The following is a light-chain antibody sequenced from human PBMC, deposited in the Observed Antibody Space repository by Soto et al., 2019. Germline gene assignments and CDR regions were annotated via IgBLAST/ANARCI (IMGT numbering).Light chain of an antibody. J-gene: IGKJ1*01. CDR2: DAS. Sequence: DIQMTQSPSTLSASVGDRVTITCRASQSISSWLAWYQQKPGKAPKLLIYDASTLESWVPSRFSGSGSGTEFTLTISSLQPGDFATYYCQHYNTYPWTFGQGTKVDIK. CDR1: QSISSW. CDR3: QHYNTYPWT. V-gene: IGKV1-5*01.